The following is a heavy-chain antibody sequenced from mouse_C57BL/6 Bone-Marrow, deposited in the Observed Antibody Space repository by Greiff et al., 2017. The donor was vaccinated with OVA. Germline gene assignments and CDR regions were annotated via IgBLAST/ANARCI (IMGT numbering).Heavy chain of an antibody. D-gene: IGHD1-1*02. J-gene: IGHJ4*01. CDR2: ISNGGGST. Sequence: DVKLVESGGGLVQPGGSLKLSCAASGFTFSDYYMYWVRQTPEKRLEWVAYISNGGGSTYYPDTVKGRFTISRDNAKNTLYLQMSRLQSEDTAMDSCASGCYGGSCYYAMDYWGQGTSVTVSS. CDR1: GFTFSDYY. CDR3: ASGCYGGSCYYAMDY. V-gene: IGHV5-12*01.